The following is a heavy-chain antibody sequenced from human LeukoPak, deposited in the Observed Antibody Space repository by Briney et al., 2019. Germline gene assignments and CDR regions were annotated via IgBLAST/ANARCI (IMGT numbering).Heavy chain of an antibody. Sequence: GGSLRLSCAASGFTFSDYWIHWVRHAPGKGLVWVSRINSDGSRTNYVDSVKGRFIISRDNAKNTVYLEMNSLRAEDTAVYYCARDVSHFDYWGQGTLVTVSS. CDR2: INSDGSRT. V-gene: IGHV3-74*01. CDR3: ARDVSHFDY. J-gene: IGHJ4*02. CDR1: GFTFSDYW.